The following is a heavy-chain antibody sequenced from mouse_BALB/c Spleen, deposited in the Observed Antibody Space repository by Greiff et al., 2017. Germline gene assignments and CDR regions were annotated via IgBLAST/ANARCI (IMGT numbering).Heavy chain of an antibody. CDR2: SRNKANDYTT. CDR3: ARDGEVEDWFAY. J-gene: IGHJ3*01. CDR1: GFTFSDFY. V-gene: IGHV7-1*02. Sequence: EVKVVESGGGLVQPGGSLRLSCATSGFTFSDFYMEWVRQPPGKRLEWIAASRNKANDYTTEYSASVKGRFIVSRDTSQSILYLQMNALRAEDTAIYYCARDGEVEDWFAYWGQGTLVTVSA. D-gene: IGHD1-1*01.